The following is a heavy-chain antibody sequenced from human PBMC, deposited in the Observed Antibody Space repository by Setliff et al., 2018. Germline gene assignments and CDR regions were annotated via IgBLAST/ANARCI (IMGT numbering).Heavy chain of an antibody. CDR1: GYSISNGFY. V-gene: IGHV4-38-2*02. Sequence: SETLSLTCAVSGYSISNGFYCGWIRQSPVKGLEWIGSLFDGGSAYYSPSLKSRASISLDASKNQFALKLTSAXXAXXAVYYCARDPHYDPTYSLPGHAFDFWGQGIMVTVSS. D-gene: IGHD3-22*01. CDR3: ARDPHYDPTYSLPGHAFDF. CDR2: LFDGGSA. J-gene: IGHJ3*01.